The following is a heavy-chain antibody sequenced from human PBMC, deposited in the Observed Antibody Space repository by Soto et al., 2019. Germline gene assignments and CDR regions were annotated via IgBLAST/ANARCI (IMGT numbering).Heavy chain of an antibody. CDR3: SRSLDS. J-gene: IGHJ4*02. V-gene: IGHV3-7*01. Sequence: PGGSLRLSFAASGFTFSSFWMDWVRQAPGKGLEWVANINPDGSEKHYVDSVKGRFTISRDNAKNALYLHMSSLTAEDSALYYCSRSLDSWGQGTRVTVSS. CDR1: GFTFSSFW. CDR2: INPDGSEK.